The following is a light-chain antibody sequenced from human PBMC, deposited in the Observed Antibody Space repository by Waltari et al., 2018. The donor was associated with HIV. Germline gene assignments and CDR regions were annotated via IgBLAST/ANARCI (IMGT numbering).Light chain of an antibody. V-gene: IGLV1-51*01. CDR1: SSNIGNDY. Sequence: SVLTQPPSASAAPGQKVTISCSGTSSNIGNDYVSWYQHLPGAAPKLLIYDNNQRPAGIPDRFSGSKSGTSATLAITGLQTGDEADYYCGTWDTSLSGAVFGGGTKLTVL. J-gene: IGLJ3*02. CDR2: DNN. CDR3: GTWDTSLSGAV.